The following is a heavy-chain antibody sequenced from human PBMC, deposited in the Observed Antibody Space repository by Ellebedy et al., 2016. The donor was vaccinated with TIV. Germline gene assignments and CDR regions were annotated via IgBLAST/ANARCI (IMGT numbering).Heavy chain of an antibody. V-gene: IGHV3-33*01. D-gene: IGHD2/OR15-2a*01. J-gene: IGHJ6*02. Sequence: PGGSLRLSCAASGFTFSSYGMHWVRQAPGKGLEWVAVIWYAGSNKYSADSVKGRFTISRDNSKNTLYLQMNSLRAEDTTVYYCARDSDYLAGYYYGMDVWGQGTTVTVSS. CDR3: ARDSDYLAGYYYGMDV. CDR2: IWYAGSNK. CDR1: GFTFSSYG.